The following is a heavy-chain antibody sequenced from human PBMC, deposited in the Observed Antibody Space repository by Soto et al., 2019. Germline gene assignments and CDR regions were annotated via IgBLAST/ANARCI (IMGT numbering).Heavy chain of an antibody. CDR1: GGYLSSGGYH. V-gene: IGHV4-31*11. Sequence: SETLSLTCAVSGGYLSSGGYHWSWLRQHPGKGLEWMGYIYYSGSSYHNPSLKSRVTISIDTSRNRFSLKLDSVTAADTAVYYCARRTSSAWYFCDYWGLGTLVTVSS. J-gene: IGHJ4*02. CDR2: IYYSGSS. CDR3: ARRTSSAWYFCDY. D-gene: IGHD6-19*01.